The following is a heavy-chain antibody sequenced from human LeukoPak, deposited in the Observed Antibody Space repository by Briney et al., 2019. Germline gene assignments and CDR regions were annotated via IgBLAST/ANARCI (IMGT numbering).Heavy chain of an antibody. D-gene: IGHD6-13*01. Sequence: PGGSLRLSCAASGFTFSDYYMSWIRQAPGKGLEWISYISSSGSTIFYADSVKGRFTISRDNAKNSLYLQVNSLRAEDTAVYYCASAGYTSSSYVRNYYYYMDVWGKGTTVTVSS. J-gene: IGHJ6*03. CDR1: GFTFSDYY. V-gene: IGHV3-11*04. CDR2: ISSSGSTI. CDR3: ASAGYTSSSYVRNYYYYMDV.